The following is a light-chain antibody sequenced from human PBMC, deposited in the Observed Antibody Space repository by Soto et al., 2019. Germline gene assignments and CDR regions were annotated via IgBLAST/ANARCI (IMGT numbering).Light chain of an antibody. CDR3: QQSSRSPIT. V-gene: IGKV3-11*01. CDR2: DAS. CDR1: QSVSTY. J-gene: IGKJ5*01. Sequence: IGLTQSPATLTLSPGERATLSCRASQSVSTYLAWYQQKPGQAPRLLIYDASNRATGIPARFSGSGSGTDFTLTISSLEPEDFAVYYCQQSSRSPITFGQGTRLEIK.